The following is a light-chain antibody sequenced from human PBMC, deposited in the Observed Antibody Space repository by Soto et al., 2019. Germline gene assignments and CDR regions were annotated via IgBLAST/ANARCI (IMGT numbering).Light chain of an antibody. CDR2: KVS. CDR3: MQCTHWPCT. Sequence: DVVMTQSPLSLPVTLGQPASISCKSSQSLVYSDGITYLNWFQQRPGQSPGRLIFKVSNRDSGVPDRCSGSRSSTDFTLKISRVEADDVGVYYCMQCTHWPCTFGQGTKVEIK. J-gene: IGKJ1*01. V-gene: IGKV2-30*01. CDR1: QSLVYSDGITY.